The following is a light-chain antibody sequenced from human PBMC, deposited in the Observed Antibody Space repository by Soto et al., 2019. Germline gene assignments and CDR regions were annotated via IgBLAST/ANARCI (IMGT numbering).Light chain of an antibody. V-gene: IGLV1-44*01. CDR3: AAWDDSLNAL. CDR1: SSNIGSNT. Sequence: QAVLTQPPSASGTPGQRVTISCSGRSSNIGSNTVSWYQQVPGTAPKLLIYSNNQRPSGVPDRFSGSKSGTSASLATSGLQSEDEADYYCAAWDDSLNALFGTGTKLTVL. CDR2: SNN. J-gene: IGLJ1*01.